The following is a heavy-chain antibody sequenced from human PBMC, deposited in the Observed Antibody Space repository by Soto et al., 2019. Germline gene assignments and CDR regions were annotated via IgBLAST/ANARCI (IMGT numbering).Heavy chain of an antibody. CDR1: GFSLSTSGVG. J-gene: IGHJ6*02. V-gene: IGHV2-5*02. CDR3: ALGLHYDYVWGIYRHNGMDV. Sequence: QITLKESGPTLVKPTQTLTLTCTFSGFSLSTSGVGVGWIRQPPGKALEWLALIYWDDDKRYSPSLKSRLTITKDTSKNQVVLAMTNMDPVDTATYYCALGLHYDYVWGIYRHNGMDVWRQGTTLTVSS. D-gene: IGHD3-16*02. CDR2: IYWDDDK.